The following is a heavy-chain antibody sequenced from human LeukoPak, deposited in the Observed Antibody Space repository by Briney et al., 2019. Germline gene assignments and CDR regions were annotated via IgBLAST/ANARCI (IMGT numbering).Heavy chain of an antibody. J-gene: IGHJ4*02. CDR1: GGTFSSYA. V-gene: IGHV1-69*04. D-gene: IGHD3-22*01. CDR2: IIPILGIA. CDR3: ASVGDSSGYPQGDY. Sequence: SVKVSCKASGGTFSSYAISWVRQAPGQGLEWMGRIIPILGIANYAQKFQGRVTITADKSTSTAYMELSSLRSEDTAVYYCASVGDSSGYPQGDYWGQGTLVTVSS.